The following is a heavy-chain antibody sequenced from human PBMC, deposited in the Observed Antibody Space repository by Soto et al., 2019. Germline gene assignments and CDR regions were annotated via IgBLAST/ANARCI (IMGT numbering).Heavy chain of an antibody. CDR1: GGTFSSYT. D-gene: IGHD2-15*01. J-gene: IGHJ4*02. Sequence: QVQLVQSGAEVKKPGSSVKVSCKASGGTFSSYTISWVRQAPGQGLEWMGRIIPILGIANYAQKFQGRVTITADKAKSPAYMELSSLRSEDTAVYYCARSQEGYCSGGSCYSLDYWGQGTLVTVSS. CDR3: ARSQEGYCSGGSCYSLDY. V-gene: IGHV1-69*02. CDR2: IIPILGIA.